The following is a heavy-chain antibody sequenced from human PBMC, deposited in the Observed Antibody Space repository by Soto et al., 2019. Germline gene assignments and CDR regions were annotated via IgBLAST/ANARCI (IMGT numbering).Heavy chain of an antibody. Sequence: GGSLRLSFAASGFTFSSYAMSWVRQAPGKGLEWVSAISGSGGSTYYADSVKGRFTISSDNSKNTLYLQMNSLRAEDTAVYYCAKAGPSGWYSGPGFDYWGQGTLVTVSS. CDR2: ISGSGGST. D-gene: IGHD6-19*01. J-gene: IGHJ4*02. V-gene: IGHV3-23*01. CDR1: GFTFSSYA. CDR3: AKAGPSGWYSGPGFDY.